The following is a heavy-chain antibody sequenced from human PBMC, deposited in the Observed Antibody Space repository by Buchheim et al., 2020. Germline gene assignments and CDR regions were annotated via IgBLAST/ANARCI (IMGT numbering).Heavy chain of an antibody. CDR2: ISFDGNNK. J-gene: IGHJ4*02. Sequence: QVHLVESGGSVVQPGRSLRLSCAASGFTLSSYVMHWVRQAPGKGLEWVGVISFDGNNKYYEDSVKGRFTISRDNSKNTLYLQMDSLRAEDTAVYYCAKDLGDWGQGTL. CDR1: GFTLSSYV. D-gene: IGHD3-16*01. CDR3: AKDLGD. V-gene: IGHV3-30*18.